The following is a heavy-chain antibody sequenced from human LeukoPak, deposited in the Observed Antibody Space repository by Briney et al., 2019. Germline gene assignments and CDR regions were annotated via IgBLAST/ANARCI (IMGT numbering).Heavy chain of an antibody. D-gene: IGHD6-13*01. CDR2: IYPGDSDT. CDR1: GYSFTSHW. CDR3: ARHHTSSISDYFDY. V-gene: IGHV5-51*01. J-gene: IGHJ4*02. Sequence: GESLKIFCKGSGYSFTSHWIGWVRQMPGKGLECMGIIYPGDSDTRYSPSFQGQVTISADKSISTAYLQWSSLRASDTAIYYCARHHTSSISDYFDYWGQGTLVTVSS.